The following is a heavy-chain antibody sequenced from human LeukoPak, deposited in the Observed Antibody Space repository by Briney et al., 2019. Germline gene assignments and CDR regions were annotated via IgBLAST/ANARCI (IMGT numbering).Heavy chain of an antibody. V-gene: IGHV4-4*07. Sequence: PSETLSLTCTVSGGSISNFWWSWLRQPAGKGLEWFGRIYSSGSTNYNPSLKSRGTLSVDTSKNQFSLKLNSVTAADAAVYYCAREKMAGVPLFDYWGQGTLVTVSS. CDR1: GGSISNFW. CDR2: IYSSGST. D-gene: IGHD5-24*01. CDR3: AREKMAGVPLFDY. J-gene: IGHJ4*02.